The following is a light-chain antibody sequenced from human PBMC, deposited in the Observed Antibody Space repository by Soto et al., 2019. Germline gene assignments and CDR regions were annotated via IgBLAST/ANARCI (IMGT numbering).Light chain of an antibody. CDR2: DAS. J-gene: IGKJ1*01. Sequence: DIPMTQSPSTLSASVGDRVTITCRASQSISSWLAWYQQKPGKAPKLLIYDASSFESGVPSRFSGSGSGTDFTLTISSLQPDDFATYYCQQYNSYPCTFGQGTKVEIK. CDR1: QSISSW. V-gene: IGKV1-5*01. CDR3: QQYNSYPCT.